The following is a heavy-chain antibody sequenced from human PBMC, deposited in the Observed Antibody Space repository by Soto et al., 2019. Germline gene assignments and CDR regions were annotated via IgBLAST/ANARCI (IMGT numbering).Heavy chain of an antibody. V-gene: IGHV3-23*01. CDR1: GFTFSSYA. CDR2: ISGSGGST. J-gene: IGHJ4*02. Sequence: EVQLLESGGGLVQPGGSLRLSCAASGFTFSSYAMSWVRQAPGKGLEWVSAISGSGGSTYYADSVKGRFTISRYNSKNTLYLLVNSLRAGDTAVYYCAKDPKQWLVPPPYYFDYWGQGTLVTVSS. D-gene: IGHD6-19*01. CDR3: AKDPKQWLVPPPYYFDY.